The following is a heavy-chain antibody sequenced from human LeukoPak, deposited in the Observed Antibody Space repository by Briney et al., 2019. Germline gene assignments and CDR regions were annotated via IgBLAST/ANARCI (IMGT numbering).Heavy chain of an antibody. D-gene: IGHD3-10*01. CDR1: GFTFSSYS. Sequence: PGGSLRPSCAASGFTFSSYSMNWVRQAPGKGLEWVSSISSSSSYIYYADSVKGRFTISRDNAKNSLYLQMNSLRAEDTAVYYCARDSTLWFGELDLWGQGTLVTVSS. CDR2: ISSSSSYI. V-gene: IGHV3-21*01. J-gene: IGHJ5*02. CDR3: ARDSTLWFGELDL.